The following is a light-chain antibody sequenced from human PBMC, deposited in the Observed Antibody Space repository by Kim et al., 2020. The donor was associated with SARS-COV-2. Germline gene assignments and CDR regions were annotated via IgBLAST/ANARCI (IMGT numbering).Light chain of an antibody. Sequence: SYELTQPPSVSVAPGKTARITCGGNNIGSKSVHWYQQKPGQAHVLVIYYDSDRPSGIPERFSGSNSGNTATLTISRVEAGDEADYYCQVWDSSSDHPEFGGGTKLTVL. CDR3: QVWDSSSDHPE. V-gene: IGLV3-21*04. J-gene: IGLJ3*02. CDR2: YDS. CDR1: NIGSKS.